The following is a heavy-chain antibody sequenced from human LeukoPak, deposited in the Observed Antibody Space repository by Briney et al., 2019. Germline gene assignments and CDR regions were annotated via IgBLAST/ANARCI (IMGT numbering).Heavy chain of an antibody. CDR2: ISSSSSII. D-gene: IGHD4-17*01. V-gene: IGHV3-48*01. Sequence: PGGSLRLSCAASGFTFSTYTMNWVRQAPGKGLEWVSYISSSSSIIYYADSVKGRFTISRDNAKNSLYLQMNSLRAEDTAMYYCARGPYGDYVDAFDFWGQGTMVTDSS. CDR1: GFTFSTYT. J-gene: IGHJ3*01. CDR3: ARGPYGDYVDAFDF.